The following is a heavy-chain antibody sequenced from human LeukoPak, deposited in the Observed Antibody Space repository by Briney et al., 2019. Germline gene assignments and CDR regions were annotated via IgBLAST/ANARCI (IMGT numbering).Heavy chain of an antibody. CDR1: GFTFSSYA. D-gene: IGHD6-13*01. CDR2: ISYDGSNK. Sequence: PGGSLRLSCAASGFTFSSYAMHWVRQAPGKGLEWVAVISYDGSNKYYADSVKGRFTISRDNSKNTLYLQMNSLRAEDTAVYYCERARLAAAKWYDAFDIWGQGTMVTVSS. J-gene: IGHJ3*02. V-gene: IGHV3-30-3*01. CDR3: ERARLAAAKWYDAFDI.